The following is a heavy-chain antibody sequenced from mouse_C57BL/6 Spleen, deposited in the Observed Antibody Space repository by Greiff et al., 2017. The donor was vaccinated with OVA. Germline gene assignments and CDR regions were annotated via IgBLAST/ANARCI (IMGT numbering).Heavy chain of an antibody. CDR1: GYTFTSYW. J-gene: IGHJ4*01. CDR3: ANNYGSSLYAMDY. D-gene: IGHD1-1*01. CDR2: IDPNSGGT. V-gene: IGHV1-72*01. Sequence: QVQLQQPGAKLVKPGASVKLSCKASGYTFTSYWMHWVKQRPGRGLEWIGRIDPNSGGTKYNEKFKSKATLTVDKPSSTAYMQLSSLTSEDSAVYYCANNYGSSLYAMDYWGQGTSVTVSS.